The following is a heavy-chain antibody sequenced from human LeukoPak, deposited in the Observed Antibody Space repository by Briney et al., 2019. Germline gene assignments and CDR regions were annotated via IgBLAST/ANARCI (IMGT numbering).Heavy chain of an antibody. CDR2: TSAGGDIT. V-gene: IGHV3-23*01. CDR1: GFTFSDHA. D-gene: IGHD3-22*01. J-gene: IGHJ4*02. Sequence: GGSLRPSCAASGFTFSDHAMTWVRQTLAKGLESVSSTSAGGDITHYAESVKVRFTISRDNSKSTLYLQMNSLRAEDTAIYFCAYLDSSGFYYGRLRYWGQGTPVTVSS. CDR3: AYLDSSGFYYGRLRY.